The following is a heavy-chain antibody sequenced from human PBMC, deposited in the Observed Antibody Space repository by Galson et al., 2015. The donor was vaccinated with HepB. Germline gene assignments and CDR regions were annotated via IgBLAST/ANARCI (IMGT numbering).Heavy chain of an antibody. J-gene: IGHJ4*02. CDR2: IFYSGST. Sequence: TLSLTCTVSGGSIGSNNYYWGWIRQSPGKGLEWIGSIFYSGSTHYNPSLKSRVTISVDTSKNQFSLKLISVTAADTAVYFCARNETSGFFDYWGQGTLVTVSS. V-gene: IGHV4-39*01. CDR1: GGSIGSNNYY. D-gene: IGHD3-22*01. CDR3: ARNETSGFFDY.